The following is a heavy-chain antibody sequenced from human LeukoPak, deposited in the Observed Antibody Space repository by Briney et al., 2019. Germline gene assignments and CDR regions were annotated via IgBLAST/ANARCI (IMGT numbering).Heavy chain of an antibody. CDR2: IKSKTHGGTT. CDR3: ARDRGYDILTGYYDPTDAFDI. D-gene: IGHD3-9*01. J-gene: IGHJ3*02. Sequence: GGSLRLSCAASGFTFSNAWMSWVRQAPGKGLEWVGRIKSKTHGGTTDYAAPVKGRFTISRDDSKNTLYLQMNSLKTEDTAVYYCARDRGYDILTGYYDPTDAFDIWGQGTMVTVSS. V-gene: IGHV3-15*01. CDR1: GFTFSNAW.